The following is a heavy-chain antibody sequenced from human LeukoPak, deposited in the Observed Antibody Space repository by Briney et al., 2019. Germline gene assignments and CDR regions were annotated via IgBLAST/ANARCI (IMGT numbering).Heavy chain of an antibody. D-gene: IGHD5-24*01. Sequence: PGGSLRLSCAASGFTFSSSWMAWVRQAPGKGLEWVSYISSSSSTIYYADSVKGRFTISRDNAKNSLYLQMNSLRAEDTAVYYCADGYNYDYWGQGTLVTVSS. CDR3: ADGYNYDY. CDR2: ISSSSSTI. J-gene: IGHJ4*02. CDR1: GFTFSSSW. V-gene: IGHV3-48*01.